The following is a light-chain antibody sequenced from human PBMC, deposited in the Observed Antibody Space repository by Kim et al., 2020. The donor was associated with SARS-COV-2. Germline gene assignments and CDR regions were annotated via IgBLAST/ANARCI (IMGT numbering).Light chain of an antibody. CDR2: GSN. J-gene: IGLJ2*01. Sequence: SSELTQDPDVSVALGQTVTITCQGDSLINYYAMWYQQRPGQAPLLVAYGSNDRPSGIPGRFSASSSGNTASLTIPGAQAEDESDYYCTSRDNGGHHLLFG. CDR3: TSRDNGGHHLL. V-gene: IGLV3-19*01. CDR1: SLINYY.